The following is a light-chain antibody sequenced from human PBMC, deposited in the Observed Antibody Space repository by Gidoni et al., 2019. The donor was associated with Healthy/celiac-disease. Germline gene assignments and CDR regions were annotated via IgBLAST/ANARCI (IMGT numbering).Light chain of an antibody. CDR2: AAS. Sequence: AIRMTQSPSSFSASTGDRVTITCRASQGISSYLAWYQQKPGKAPKLLIYAASTLQSGVPSRFSGSGSGTDFTLTISCLQSEDFATYYCQQYYSYPLITFXQXTRLXIK. J-gene: IGKJ5*01. V-gene: IGKV1-8*01. CDR3: QQYYSYPLIT. CDR1: QGISSY.